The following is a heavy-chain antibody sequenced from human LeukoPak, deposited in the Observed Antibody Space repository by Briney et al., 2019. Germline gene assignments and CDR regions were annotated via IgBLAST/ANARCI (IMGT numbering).Heavy chain of an antibody. D-gene: IGHD5-18*01. CDR2: MHYSGSA. CDR3: ARGNGEYAYGYYFDY. CDR1: GGSISPYY. J-gene: IGHJ4*02. V-gene: IGHV4-59*01. Sequence: TSETLSLTCTVSGGSISPYYWGWIRQPPGKGLEFLGFMHYSGSANYHPSLKSRVSISLDTSKNQFSLNLSSVTAADTAMYFCARGNGEYAYGYYFDYWGQGSLVTVSS.